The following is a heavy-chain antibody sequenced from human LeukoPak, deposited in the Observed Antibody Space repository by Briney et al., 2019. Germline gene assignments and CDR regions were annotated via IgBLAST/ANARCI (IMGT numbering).Heavy chain of an antibody. CDR2: IWFDGSNK. J-gene: IGHJ4*02. D-gene: IGHD3-22*01. Sequence: GGSLRLSCAASGFTFTSYGMHWVPQAPGKGWECVAVIWFDGSNKYYADSVKRRFTIPRDDSKNSLYLQMNSVRAEDTAVYYCAKKDQGGYIDHWGQGTLVTVSS. CDR3: AKKDQGGYIDH. CDR1: GFTFTSYG. V-gene: IGHV3-33*06.